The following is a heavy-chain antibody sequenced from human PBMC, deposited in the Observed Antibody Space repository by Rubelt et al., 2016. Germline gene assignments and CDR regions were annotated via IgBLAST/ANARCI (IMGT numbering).Heavy chain of an antibody. CDR3: ARGRGLLDGDYVDY. J-gene: IGHJ4*02. CDR1: GGSISSSSYY. Sequence: QLQLQESGPGLVKPSETLSLTCTVSGGSISSSSYYWGWIRQPPGKGLEWIGSIYYSWSTYYNPSLKSRLTISVDTSKNQFSLKLGCVTAADTAVYDCARGRGLLDGDYVDYWGQGTLVTVSS. V-gene: IGHV4-39*01. CDR2: IYYSWST. D-gene: IGHD3/OR15-3a*01.